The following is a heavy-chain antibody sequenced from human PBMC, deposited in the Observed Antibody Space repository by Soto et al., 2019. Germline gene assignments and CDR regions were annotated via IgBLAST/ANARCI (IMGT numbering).Heavy chain of an antibody. CDR3: ARSPMPPVPVDY. J-gene: IGHJ4*02. Sequence: VQLVQSGGEVRMPGASVKVSCKASGYTFTSHGFTWVRQAPGQGLEWMGWISIYNGNTHYAQKFQGRLTLTIDTSTSTAYMELRSLTSDDTAVYFCARSPMPPVPVDYWGQGTLVTVSS. V-gene: IGHV1-18*04. CDR1: GYTFTSHG. CDR2: ISIYNGNT. D-gene: IGHD2-2*01.